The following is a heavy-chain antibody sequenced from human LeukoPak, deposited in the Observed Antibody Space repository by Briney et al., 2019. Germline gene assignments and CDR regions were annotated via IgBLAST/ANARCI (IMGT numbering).Heavy chain of an antibody. CDR2: INPTTGDT. CDR3: ARYGFSAVWQGGWHAFDI. V-gene: IGHV1-46*01. CDR1: GYTFISYY. J-gene: IGHJ3*02. D-gene: IGHD2-15*01. Sequence: ASVKVSCKASGYTFISYYMHWVRQAPGQGLEWMGIINPTTGDTTYAQKFQGRLTMTRDMSTSTVYMELSSLTSEDTAAFYCARYGFSAVWQGGWHAFDIWGQGTVVTVSS.